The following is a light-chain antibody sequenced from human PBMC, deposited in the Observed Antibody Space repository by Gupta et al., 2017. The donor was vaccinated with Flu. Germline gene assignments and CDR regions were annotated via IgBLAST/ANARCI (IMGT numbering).Light chain of an antibody. CDR3: YGTSTFPWT. V-gene: IGKV1-12*01. Sequence: PSSVSASVGDTVTITCRASQGISAWLARHQHEPGKGPKLLMSAASRSESPVRTRFSGCGSGTDFTLSIMRLQPEDFATYYCYGTSTFPWTFGPGTKVEIK. CDR2: AAS. CDR1: QGISAW. J-gene: IGKJ1*01.